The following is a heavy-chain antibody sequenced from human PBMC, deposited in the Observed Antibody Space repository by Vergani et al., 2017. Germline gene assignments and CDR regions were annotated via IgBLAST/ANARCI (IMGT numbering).Heavy chain of an antibody. CDR1: GRSMSGYY. D-gene: IGHD3-10*01. J-gene: IGHJ5*02. CDR2: MYHSGST. V-gene: IGHV4-59*01. CDR3: GRVADFYGLGNRLLDL. Sequence: QVRLQESGPGLVKPSETLSLTCSVSGRSMSGYYWSWIRQPPGKELEWIGYMYHSGSTNYNPSLETRVTISGDTSKNQFSLKLNSVTAADTAVYYGGRVADFYGLGNRLLDLWGQGILVTVSS.